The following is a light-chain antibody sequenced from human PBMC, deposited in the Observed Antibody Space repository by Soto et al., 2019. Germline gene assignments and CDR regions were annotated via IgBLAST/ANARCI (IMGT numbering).Light chain of an antibody. J-gene: IGKJ1*01. V-gene: IGKV3-15*01. CDR3: HHYNNWPPPWT. CDR1: QSISSN. CDR2: GAS. Sequence: EIVMTQSPATLSVTPGERATLSCRASQSISSNLAWYQQKPGQAPRVLIYGASTRATGIPARFSGSGSGTEVTLTISSLQSEDFAVYFCHHYNNWPPPWTFGQGTKVEIK.